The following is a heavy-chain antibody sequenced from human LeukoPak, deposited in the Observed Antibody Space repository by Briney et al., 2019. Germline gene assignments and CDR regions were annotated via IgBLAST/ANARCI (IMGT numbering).Heavy chain of an antibody. D-gene: IGHD3-16*01. V-gene: IGHV3-11*01. J-gene: IGHJ4*02. CDR2: TSSSGSTI. Sequence: GGSLRLSCAASGFTFSDYYMSWIRQAPGRGLEWVSYTSSSGSTIYYADSVKGRFTISRDNSKNTLYLQMNSLRAEDTAVYYCAKGGSYGTYYFDYWGQGTLVTVSS. CDR3: AKGGSYGTYYFDY. CDR1: GFTFSDYY.